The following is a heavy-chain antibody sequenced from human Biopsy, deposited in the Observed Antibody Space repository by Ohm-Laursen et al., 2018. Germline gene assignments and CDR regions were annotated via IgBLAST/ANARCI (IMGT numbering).Heavy chain of an antibody. V-gene: IGHV4-39*01. CDR1: GDSISSSSYF. Sequence: TLSLTCAVSGDSISSSSYFWGWIRQPPGKGLEWIGSTHYSGISYSNPSLTSRAAISVDTSKNLFSLRLTSVTAADTAVYYCASVVLGPTNDAFDLWGQGTMVVVSS. CDR2: THYSGIS. D-gene: IGHD3-22*01. J-gene: IGHJ3*01. CDR3: ASVVLGPTNDAFDL.